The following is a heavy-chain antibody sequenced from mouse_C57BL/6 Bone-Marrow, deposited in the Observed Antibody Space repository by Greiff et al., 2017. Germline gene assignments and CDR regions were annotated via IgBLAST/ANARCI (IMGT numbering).Heavy chain of an antibody. CDR2: IYPRSGNT. J-gene: IGHJ4*01. Sequence: VQLQQSGAELARPGASVKLSCKASGYTFTSYGISWVKQRTGQGLELIGEIYPRSGNTYYNEKFKGKATLTADKSSSTAYMELRSLTSEDSAVYFCARQRLRKRGYAMDYWGQGTSVTVSS. CDR1: GYTFTSYG. V-gene: IGHV1-81*01. D-gene: IGHD1-1*01. CDR3: ARQRLRKRGYAMDY.